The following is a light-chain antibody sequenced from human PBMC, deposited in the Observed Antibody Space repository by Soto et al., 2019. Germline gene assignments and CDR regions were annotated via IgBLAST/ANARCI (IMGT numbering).Light chain of an antibody. CDR2: DVS. V-gene: IGLV2-14*01. Sequence: QSVLTQPASVSGSPGQSITISCTGTSSDVGGYNYVSWYQQHPGKAPKLMIYDVSYRPSGVSDRFSGSKSGNTASLTISGLQSEDEADYYCDSYTSGSSYVFGNGTKVTVL. CDR1: SSDVGGYNY. J-gene: IGLJ1*01. CDR3: DSYTSGSSYV.